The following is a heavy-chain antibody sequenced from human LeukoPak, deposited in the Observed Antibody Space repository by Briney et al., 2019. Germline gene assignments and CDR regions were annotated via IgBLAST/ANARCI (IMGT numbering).Heavy chain of an antibody. J-gene: IGHJ3*02. CDR3: ARGQAGDWPNLLWFGEQFVYLNAFDI. CDR1: GAPISRSSYY. D-gene: IGHD3-10*01. Sequence: SETLSLTCTVAGAPISRSSYYWGWIRQPPGKGLEWIGSIYYSGSTNYNPSLKSRVTISVDTSKNQFSLKLSSVTAADTAVYYCARGQAGDWPNLLWFGEQFVYLNAFDIWGQGTMVTVSS. V-gene: IGHV4-39*07. CDR2: IYYSGST.